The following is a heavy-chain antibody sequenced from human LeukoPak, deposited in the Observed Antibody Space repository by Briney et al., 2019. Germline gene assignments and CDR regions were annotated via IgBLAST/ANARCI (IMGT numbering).Heavy chain of an antibody. CDR2: IYYSGST. Sequence: SETLSLTCTVSGGSISSSSYYWGWIRQPPGKGLEWIGSIYYSGSTYYNPSLKSRVTISVDTSKNQFSLKLSSVTAADTAVYYCARQVVLGIRSSHYYYMDVWGKGTTVTISS. J-gene: IGHJ6*03. D-gene: IGHD2-15*01. CDR1: GGSISSSSYY. CDR3: ARQVVLGIRSSHYYYMDV. V-gene: IGHV4-39*01.